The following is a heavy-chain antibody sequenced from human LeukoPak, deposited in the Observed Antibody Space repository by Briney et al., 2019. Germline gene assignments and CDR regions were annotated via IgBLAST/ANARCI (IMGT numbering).Heavy chain of an antibody. Sequence: APVKVSCKASGYAFAAYYIHWVRQAPGRGLEWVGLINPSDGSTRYAQKFQGRVTMTRDASTSTIYIDLNNLGSDDTAIYYCATDRPHNCFDPWGQGPLVTVSS. V-gene: IGHV1-46*01. CDR1: GYAFAAYY. CDR2: INPSDGST. CDR3: ATDRPHNCFDP. J-gene: IGHJ5*02.